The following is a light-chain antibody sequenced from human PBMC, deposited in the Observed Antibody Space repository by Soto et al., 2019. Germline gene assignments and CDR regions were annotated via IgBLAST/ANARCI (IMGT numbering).Light chain of an antibody. CDR3: SSYTSSSTPYV. V-gene: IGLV2-14*01. CDR1: SSEVARYNY. CDR2: DVA. Sequence: QSALTQPASVSGSPGQSITISCTGTSSEVARYNYVSWYQQHPVKATKLIIYDVANRPSGVSDRFSASKSGNTASLTISGLQADDEADYYCSSYTSSSTPYVFGTGTKVTVL. J-gene: IGLJ1*01.